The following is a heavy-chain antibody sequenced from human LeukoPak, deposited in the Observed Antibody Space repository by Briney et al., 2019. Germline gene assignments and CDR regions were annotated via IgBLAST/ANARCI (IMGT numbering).Heavy chain of an antibody. V-gene: IGHV4-59*01. J-gene: IGHJ5*01. D-gene: IGHD4-17*01. CDR2: IYSSGIT. CDR1: GGSISSYH. CDR3: ARVGYGDPDS. Sequence: SETLSLTCTVSGGSISSYHWCWIRQPPGKGLEWIGYIYSSGITKYNPSLKSRVTISVDTSRNQFSLKLSSVTAADTAVYYCARVGYGDPDSWGQGTLVTVSS.